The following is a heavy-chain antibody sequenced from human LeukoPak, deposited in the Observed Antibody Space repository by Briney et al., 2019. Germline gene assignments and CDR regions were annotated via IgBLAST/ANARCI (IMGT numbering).Heavy chain of an antibody. CDR3: VKEVTGYGYFDY. CDR2: LNGGRT. J-gene: IGHJ4*02. V-gene: IGHV3-23*01. CDR1: GFTFSNYA. Sequence: GGSLRLSCVASGFTFSNYAMSWVRQAPGKGMEWIAALNGGRTFFQDSVRGRFTISRDNSKNTLYLQLNSLRGDDTAVYYCVKEVTGYGYFDYWGRGTLVTVSS. D-gene: IGHD2-2*03.